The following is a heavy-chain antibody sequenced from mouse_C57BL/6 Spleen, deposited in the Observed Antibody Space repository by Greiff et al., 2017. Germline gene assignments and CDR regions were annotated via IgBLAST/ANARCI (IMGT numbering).Heavy chain of an antibody. CDR1: GFTFSDYY. CDR3: ARDYYGTWWYFGV. J-gene: IGHJ1*03. CDR2: INYDGSST. V-gene: IGHV5-16*01. D-gene: IGHD1-1*01. Sequence: DVKLVESEGGLVQPGSSMKLSCTASGFTFSDYYMAWVRQVPEKGLEWVANINYDGSSTYYLDSLKSRFIISRDNAKNILYLQMSSLKSEDTATYYCARDYYGTWWYFGVWGTGTTVTVSS.